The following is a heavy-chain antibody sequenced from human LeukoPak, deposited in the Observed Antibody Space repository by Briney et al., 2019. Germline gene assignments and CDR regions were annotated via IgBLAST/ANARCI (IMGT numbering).Heavy chain of an antibody. J-gene: IGHJ3*02. D-gene: IGHD4-17*01. V-gene: IGHV5-51*01. Sequence: GESLKISCMGHGYRFTTYLTGWARQKPGKGLEWMGIIYPDDSDIRYSPSFQGQVTISADKSISTAYLQWSSLKASDTAMYYCATDSSTVTPGVGAFDIWGQGTMVTVSS. CDR3: ATDSSTVTPGVGAFDI. CDR2: IYPDDSDI. CDR1: GYRFTTYL.